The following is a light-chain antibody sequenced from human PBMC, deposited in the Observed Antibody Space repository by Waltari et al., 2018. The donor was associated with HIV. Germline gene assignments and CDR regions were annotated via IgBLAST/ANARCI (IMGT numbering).Light chain of an antibody. V-gene: IGLV2-23*02. J-gene: IGLJ1*01. CDR2: DVT. CDR3: CSDAGGPFV. Sequence: QSALTQPASLSGSPGHSVNMSCTGTTSDVGKYYSVSWYQLNPGQAPHPIIDDVTTRPSGGVLRFSGSKSGNTASLTISGLQAEDEANYYCCSDAGGPFVFGSGT. CDR1: TSDVGKYYS.